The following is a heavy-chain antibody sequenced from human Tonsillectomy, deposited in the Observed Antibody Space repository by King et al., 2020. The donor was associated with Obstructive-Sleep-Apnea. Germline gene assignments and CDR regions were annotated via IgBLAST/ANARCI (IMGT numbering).Heavy chain of an antibody. D-gene: IGHD1-26*01. Sequence: VQLVESGGGVVQPGRSLRLSCAASGFTFSSYGMHWVRQAPGKGLEWVAVISYDGSNKYYADSVKGRFTISRDNSKNTLYLQMNSLRAEETAVYYCAKDGGSGSYWGEYYFDYWGQGTLVTVSS. CDR1: GFTFSSYG. J-gene: IGHJ4*02. V-gene: IGHV3-30*18. CDR2: ISYDGSNK. CDR3: AKDGGSGSYWGEYYFDY.